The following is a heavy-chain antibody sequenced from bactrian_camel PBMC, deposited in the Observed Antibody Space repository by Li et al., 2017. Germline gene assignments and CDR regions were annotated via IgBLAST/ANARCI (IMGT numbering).Heavy chain of an antibody. V-gene: IGHV3S54*01. Sequence: HVQLVESGGGSVQPGGSLTLSCVMSGSTYSSKCMAWFRQAPGKEREGVGSIYTSGGSTQYVDSVKGRFTIPGDNAQNTVYLQMSSLKPEDTAMYYCATEALLPDFCRPWSRFGVWGPGTQVTVS. CDR2: IYTSGGST. D-gene: IGHD1*01. CDR3: ATEALLPDFCRPWSRFGV. CDR1: GSTYSSKC. J-gene: IGHJ4*01.